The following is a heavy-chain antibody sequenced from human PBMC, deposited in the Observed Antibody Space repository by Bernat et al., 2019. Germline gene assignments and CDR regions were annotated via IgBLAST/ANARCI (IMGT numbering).Heavy chain of an antibody. V-gene: IGHV3-23*01. CDR1: GFTFLSYA. Sequence: EVQLLESGGGLVQPGGSLRLSCAASGFTFLSYAMSWVRQAPGKGLEWVSAMSGSGIDTYYTDSVKGRFTISRDNSKDTLYLQMNSLRAEDTAVYFCVKGDYYYHGSSAYLDPWGQGTLVTVSS. CDR3: VKGDYYYHGSSAYLDP. CDR2: MSGSGIDT. J-gene: IGHJ5*02. D-gene: IGHD3-22*01.